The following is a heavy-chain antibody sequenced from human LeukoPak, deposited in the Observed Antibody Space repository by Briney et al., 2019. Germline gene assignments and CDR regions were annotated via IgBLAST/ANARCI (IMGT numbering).Heavy chain of an antibody. CDR2: VYNSGST. Sequence: SETLCLTCTVSGGSIISSSYYWGWIRQPPGKGLEWIGSVYNSGSTYYNPSLKSRVIISVDTSKNQFSLKLSSVTAADTAVYYCASSYCSSTSCYHFDYWGQGTLVTVSS. D-gene: IGHD2-2*01. CDR3: ASSYCSSTSCYHFDY. J-gene: IGHJ4*02. V-gene: IGHV4-39*01. CDR1: GGSIISSSYY.